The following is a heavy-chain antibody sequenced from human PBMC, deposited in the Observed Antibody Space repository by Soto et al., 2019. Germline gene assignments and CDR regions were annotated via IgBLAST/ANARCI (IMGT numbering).Heavy chain of an antibody. D-gene: IGHD3-16*01. J-gene: IGHJ6*02. V-gene: IGHV1-18*01. CDR1: GYIFVNYG. CDR2: ISPYTGNT. Sequence: QVQLVQSGDEVKKPGASVKVSCKASGYIFVNYGIAWVRQAPGQGLEWMGRISPYTGNTHAATKVQGRLTMTTDTSTSTAYMDRGSLTSDDTAVYYCVRVDNYVTPTPQDVWGQGTTVTVSS. CDR3: VRVDNYVTPTPQDV.